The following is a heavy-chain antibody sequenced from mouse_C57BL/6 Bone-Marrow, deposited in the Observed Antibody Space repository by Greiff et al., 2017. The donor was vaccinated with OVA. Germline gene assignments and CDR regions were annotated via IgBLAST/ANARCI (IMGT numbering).Heavy chain of an antibody. D-gene: IGHD2-4*01. V-gene: IGHV2-2*01. J-gene: IGHJ3*01. Sequence: VQRVESGPGLVQPSQSLSITCTVSGFSLTSYGVHWVRQSPGKGLEWLGVIWSGGSTDYNAAFISRLSISKDNSKSQVFFKMNSLQADDTAIYYCARNWGGYYDYDRAGFAYWGQGTLVTVSA. CDR1: GFSLTSYG. CDR2: IWSGGST. CDR3: ARNWGGYYDYDRAGFAY.